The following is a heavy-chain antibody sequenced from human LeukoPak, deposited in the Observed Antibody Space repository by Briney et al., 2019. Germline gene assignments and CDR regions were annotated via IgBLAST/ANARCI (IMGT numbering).Heavy chain of an antibody. CDR3: ARADPVWFGELMVAFDI. CDR2: ISSSSSYI. J-gene: IGHJ3*02. Sequence: SPGGSLRLSCAASGFTFSSYSMNWVRQAPGKGLEWVPSISSSSSYIYYADSVKGRFTISRDNAKNSLYLQMNSLRAEDTAVYYCARADPVWFGELMVAFDIWGQGTMVTVSS. V-gene: IGHV3-21*01. D-gene: IGHD3-10*01. CDR1: GFTFSSYS.